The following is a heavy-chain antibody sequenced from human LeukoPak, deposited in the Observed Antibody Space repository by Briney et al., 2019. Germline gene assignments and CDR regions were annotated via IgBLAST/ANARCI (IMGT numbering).Heavy chain of an antibody. V-gene: IGHV4-4*07. CDR2: IYSSGNT. CDR1: GASISGYL. J-gene: IGHJ4*02. Sequence: PSETLSLTCTVSGASISGYLWSWIRQPAGKGLEWIGRIYSSGNTNYNRSLKSRVTMSVDTSKNQFSLKLSSVTAADTAVYYCARDGSGYSGYENFDYWGQGTLVTVSS. D-gene: IGHD5-12*01. CDR3: ARDGSGYSGYENFDY.